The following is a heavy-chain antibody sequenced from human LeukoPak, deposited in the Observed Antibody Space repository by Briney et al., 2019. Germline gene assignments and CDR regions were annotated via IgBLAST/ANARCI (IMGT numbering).Heavy chain of an antibody. J-gene: IGHJ4*02. V-gene: IGHV4-59*01. CDR3: TGGVSYDYVWGSYRWYFDY. D-gene: IGHD3-16*02. CDR2: IYYSGST. CDR1: GGSISSYY. Sequence: SETLSLTCTVSGGSISSYYWSWIRQPPGKGLEWIGYIYYSGSTNYNPSLKSRVTISVDTSKNQFSLKPSSVTAADTAVYYCTGGVSYDYVWGSYRWYFDYWGQGTLVTVSS.